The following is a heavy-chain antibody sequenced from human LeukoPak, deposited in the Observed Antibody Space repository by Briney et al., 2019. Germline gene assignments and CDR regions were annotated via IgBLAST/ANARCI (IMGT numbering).Heavy chain of an antibody. CDR1: GFTFSSYW. V-gene: IGHV3-7*01. J-gene: IGHJ4*02. D-gene: IGHD2-15*01. CDR2: IKQDGSEK. Sequence: GGSLRLSCAASGFTFSSYWMSWVRQAPGKGLEWVANIKQDGSEKYYVDSVKGRFTISRDNAKNSLDLQMNSLRAEDTSEYDCARAVDCSGGTCYFASDYWGPGTLVTVSS. CDR3: ARAVDCSGGTCYFASDY.